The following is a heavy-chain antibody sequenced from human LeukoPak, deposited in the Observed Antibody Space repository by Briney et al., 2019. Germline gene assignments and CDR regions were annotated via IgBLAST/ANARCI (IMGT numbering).Heavy chain of an antibody. CDR2: INPGDSDT. V-gene: IGHV5-51*01. J-gene: IGHJ4*02. CDR1: GYSLTSYW. D-gene: IGHD1-26*01. CDR3: ARHGFTSWDGGIDY. Sequence: GESLKISWKGSGYSLTSYWIGWVRQMPGKGLEWMGIINPGDSDTRYRPSFQGQVTISADKSISTAYLQWSSLKASDTAMYYCARHGFTSWDGGIDYWGQGTLVTVSS.